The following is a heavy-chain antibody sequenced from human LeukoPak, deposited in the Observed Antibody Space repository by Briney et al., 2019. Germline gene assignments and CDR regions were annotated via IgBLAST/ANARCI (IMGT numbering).Heavy chain of an antibody. J-gene: IGHJ4*02. D-gene: IGHD3/OR15-3a*01. CDR2: MNPNSGNT. Sequence: GASVKVSCKASGYTFTSYDINWVRQATGQGLEWMGWMNPNSGNTGYAQKFQGRVTITRNTSISTAYMELSSLRSEDTAVYYCARGGSFGLKANLDSWGQGTLVTVSS. V-gene: IGHV1-8*01. CDR3: ARGGSFGLKANLDS. CDR1: GYTFTSYD.